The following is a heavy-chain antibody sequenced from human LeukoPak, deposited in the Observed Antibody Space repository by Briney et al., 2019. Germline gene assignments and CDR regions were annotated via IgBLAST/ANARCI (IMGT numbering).Heavy chain of an antibody. V-gene: IGHV3-66*01. CDR1: GFTVSSNY. D-gene: IGHD5-18*01. CDR2: IYSGGST. CDR3: ASRLQLWDLFDY. Sequence: PGGSLRLSCAASGFTVSSNYMSWVRQAPGKGLEWVSVIYSGGSTYYADSVKGRFTISRDNSKNTLCLQMNSLRAEDTAVYYCASRLQLWDLFDYWGQGTLVTVSS. J-gene: IGHJ4*02.